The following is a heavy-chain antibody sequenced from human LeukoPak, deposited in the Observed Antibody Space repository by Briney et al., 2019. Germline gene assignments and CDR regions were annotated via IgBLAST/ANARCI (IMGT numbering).Heavy chain of an antibody. D-gene: IGHD5-18*01. J-gene: IGHJ4*02. CDR1: GFTFSSYA. CDR2: ISYDGSNK. CDR3: ARATGGYTYGELDY. V-gene: IGHV3-30-3*01. Sequence: GGSLRLSCAASGFTFSSYAMSWVRQAPGKGLEWVAVISYDGSNKYYADSVKGRFTISRDNSKNTVYLQMNSLRGEDTAVYYCARATGGYTYGELDYWGQGTLVTVSS.